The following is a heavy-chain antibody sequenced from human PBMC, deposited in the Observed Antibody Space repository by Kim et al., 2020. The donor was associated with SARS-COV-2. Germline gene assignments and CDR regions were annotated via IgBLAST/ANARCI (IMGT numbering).Heavy chain of an antibody. J-gene: IGHJ6*02. V-gene: IGHV3-7*03. CDR2: IKQDGSEK. CDR1: GFTFSSYW. CDR3: ASGGYGNYYNGMDV. D-gene: IGHD5-12*01. Sequence: GGSLRLSCAASGFTFSSYWMSWVRQTPGKGLEWVANIKQDGSEKYYVDSVKGRFTISRDNAKNSLYLQMNSLRAEYTAVYYCASGGYGNYYNGMDVWGQGTTVTVSS.